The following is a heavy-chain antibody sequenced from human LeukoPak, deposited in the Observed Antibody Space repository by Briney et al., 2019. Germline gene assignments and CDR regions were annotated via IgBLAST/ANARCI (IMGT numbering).Heavy chain of an antibody. CDR1: GASISSYY. Sequence: SETLSLTCTVSGASISSYYWSWLRQPAGKGLEWIGRIYTSGSTNYNPSLKSRVTMSEDRSKNQISLKLSSVTAADTAVYYCARSVPYGSGSYYDYWGQGTLVTVSS. CDR3: ARSVPYGSGSYYDY. CDR2: IYTSGST. J-gene: IGHJ4*02. V-gene: IGHV4-4*07. D-gene: IGHD3-10*01.